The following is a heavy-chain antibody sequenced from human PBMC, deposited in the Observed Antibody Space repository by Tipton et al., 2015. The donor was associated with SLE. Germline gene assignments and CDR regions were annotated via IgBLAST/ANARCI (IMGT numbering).Heavy chain of an antibody. Sequence: TLSLTCTVSGGSISSGGYYWSWIRQHPGKGLEWFGYIYYSGSTYYNPSLKSRVTISVDTSKNQFSLKLSSVTAADTAVYYCASLYYYDSSGYYTYYYYYYMDVWGKGTTVTVSS. CDR3: ASLYYYDSSGYYTYYYYYYMDV. CDR2: IYYSGST. J-gene: IGHJ6*03. V-gene: IGHV4-31*03. CDR1: GGSISSGGYY. D-gene: IGHD3-22*01.